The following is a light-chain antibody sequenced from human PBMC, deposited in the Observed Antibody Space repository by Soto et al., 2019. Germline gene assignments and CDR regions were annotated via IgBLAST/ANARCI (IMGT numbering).Light chain of an antibody. J-gene: IGKJ4*01. CDR2: SAS. CDR3: QQYYSYPLT. CDR1: QGISNF. Sequence: AVRMPQSPSSLSASTGDRVTITCRARQGISNFLVWYQQQPGKAPNLLIYSASTLQSGVPSRFSGSGSGTDFTRTIHYLPSEDFATYYFQQYYSYPLTFGGGTKVEI. V-gene: IGKV1-8*01.